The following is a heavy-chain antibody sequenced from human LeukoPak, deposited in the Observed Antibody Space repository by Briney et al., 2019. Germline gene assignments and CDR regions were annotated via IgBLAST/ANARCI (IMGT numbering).Heavy chain of an antibody. Sequence: PSETLSLTCAVYGGSFSGYYWSWIRQPPGKGLEWIGEINHSGSTNYNPSLKSRVTISVDTSKNQFSLKLSSVTAADTAVYYCARQGTNLNLCDYRGQGTLVTVSS. CDR3: ARQGTNLNLCDY. CDR1: GGSFSGYY. J-gene: IGHJ4*02. V-gene: IGHV4-34*01. D-gene: IGHD1-7*01. CDR2: INHSGST.